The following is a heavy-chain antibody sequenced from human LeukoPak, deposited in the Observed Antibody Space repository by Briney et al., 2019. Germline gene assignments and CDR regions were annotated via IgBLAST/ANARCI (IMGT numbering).Heavy chain of an antibody. CDR3: ARVIAVAGQLDY. J-gene: IGHJ4*02. D-gene: IGHD6-19*01. CDR2: IYHSGST. Sequence: PSETLSLTCTVSGGSISSSSYYWGWIRQPPGKGLEWIGSIYHSGSTYYNPSLKSRVTISVDTSKNQFSLKLSSVTAADTAVYYCARVIAVAGQLDYWGQGTLVTVSS. V-gene: IGHV4-39*07. CDR1: GGSISSSSYY.